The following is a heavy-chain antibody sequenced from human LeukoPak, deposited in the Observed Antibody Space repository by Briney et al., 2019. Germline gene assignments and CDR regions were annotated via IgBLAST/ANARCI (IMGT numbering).Heavy chain of an antibody. CDR1: GYTFTSYG. CDR2: ISAYNGNT. Sequence: ASVKVPCKASGYTFTSYGISWVRQAPGQGLEWMGWISAYNGNTNYAQKLQGRVTMTTDTSTSTAYMELRSLRSDDTAVYYCARVRGSSWYRENFDYWGQGTLVTVSS. V-gene: IGHV1-18*01. CDR3: ARVRGSSWYRENFDY. J-gene: IGHJ4*02. D-gene: IGHD6-13*01.